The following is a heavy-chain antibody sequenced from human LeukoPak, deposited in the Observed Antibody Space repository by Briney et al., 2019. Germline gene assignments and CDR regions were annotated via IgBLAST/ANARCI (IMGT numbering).Heavy chain of an antibody. V-gene: IGHV1-2*02. D-gene: IGHD4-17*01. Sequence: ASVKVSCKASGYTFTGYYMHWVRQAPGQGLEWMGWINPNSGGTNYAQKFQGRVTMTRDTSISTAYMELSRLRSDDTAVYYCARAHDYGDYFDYWGQGTLVTVSS. CDR1: GYTFTGYY. J-gene: IGHJ4*02. CDR2: INPNSGGT. CDR3: ARAHDYGDYFDY.